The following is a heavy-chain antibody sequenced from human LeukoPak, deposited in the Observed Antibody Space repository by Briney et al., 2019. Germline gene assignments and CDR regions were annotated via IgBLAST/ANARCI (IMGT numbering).Heavy chain of an antibody. CDR2: MNPNSGNT. CDR1: GYTFTSYD. CDR3: ARAIIVGATGGAFDI. D-gene: IGHD1-26*01. Sequence: ASVKVSCKASGYTFTSYDINWVRQATGQGLEWMGWMNPNSGNTGYAQKFQGRVTMTRDTSISTAYMELSRLRSDDTAVYYCARAIIVGATGGAFDIWGQGTMVTVSS. J-gene: IGHJ3*02. V-gene: IGHV1-8*01.